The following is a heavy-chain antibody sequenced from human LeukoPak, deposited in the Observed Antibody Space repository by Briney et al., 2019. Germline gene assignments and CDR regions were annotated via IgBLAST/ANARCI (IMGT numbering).Heavy chain of an antibody. D-gene: IGHD5-24*01. CDR2: LWYDGSNK. Sequence: GGSLRLSCAASGFIFSSHAMHWVRQAPGKGLEWVAGLWYDGSNKYYAESVKGRSTISRDNSKNTLHLQMNSLRVEDTAVYYCARDHGGDGYSPFDYWGQGTQVTVSS. CDR1: GFIFSSHA. V-gene: IGHV3-33*01. J-gene: IGHJ4*02. CDR3: ARDHGGDGYSPFDY.